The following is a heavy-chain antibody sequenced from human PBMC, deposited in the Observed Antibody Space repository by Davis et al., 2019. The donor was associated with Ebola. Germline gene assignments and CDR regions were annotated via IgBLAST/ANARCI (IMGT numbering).Heavy chain of an antibody. J-gene: IGHJ4*02. CDR3: ARAQFPTTSDH. Sequence: ASVKVSCKASGYTFTNYGITWVRQAPGQGLEWMGWINPHNGNTNYAQNVQGRVTMTTDTSTTTAYMEVGSLRSDDTALYFCARAQFPTTSDHWGQGTLVIVSS. CDR2: INPHNGNT. V-gene: IGHV1-18*04. D-gene: IGHD1-1*01. CDR1: GYTFTNYG.